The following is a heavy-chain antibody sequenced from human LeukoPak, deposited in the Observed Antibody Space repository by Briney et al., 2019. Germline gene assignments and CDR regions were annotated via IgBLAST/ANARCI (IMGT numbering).Heavy chain of an antibody. V-gene: IGHV4-39*07. D-gene: IGHD3-22*01. CDR1: GASISVSSYY. CDR2: IYYSGST. Sequence: SETLSLTCAVSGASISVSSYYWGWIRQPPGKGLEWIGSIYYSGSTYYNPSLKSRVTISVDTSKNQFSLKLSSVTAADTAVYYCARENRGIVVVSFDYWGQGTLVTVSS. CDR3: ARENRGIVVVSFDY. J-gene: IGHJ4*02.